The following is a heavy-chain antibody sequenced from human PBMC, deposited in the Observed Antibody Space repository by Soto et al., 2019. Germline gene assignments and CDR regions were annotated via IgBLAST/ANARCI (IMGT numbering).Heavy chain of an antibody. D-gene: IGHD3-3*01. J-gene: IGHJ4*02. CDR3: ARVQLEWLFRAFYFDY. V-gene: IGHV5-51*01. CDR1: GYSFTNYW. CDR2: IYPGDSDT. Sequence: PGESLKISCKGSGYSFTNYWIGWVRQMPGKGLEWMGIIYPGDSDTRYRPSFQGQVTISADKSISAAYLQWSSLKASDTAMYYCARVQLEWLFRAFYFDYWGQGTLVTVSS.